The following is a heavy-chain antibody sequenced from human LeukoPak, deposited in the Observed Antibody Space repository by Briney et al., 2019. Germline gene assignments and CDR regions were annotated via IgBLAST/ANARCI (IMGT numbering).Heavy chain of an antibody. CDR2: IYYSGST. J-gene: IGHJ2*01. D-gene: IGHD4-17*01. Sequence: SETLSLTCTVSGGSISSSSYYWGWIRQPPGKGLEWIGSIYYSGSTYYNPSLKSRVTISVDTSKNQFSLKLSSVTAADTAVYYCARAPDYGDFWYFDLWGRGTLVTVSS. V-gene: IGHV4-39*07. CDR1: GGSISSSSYY. CDR3: ARAPDYGDFWYFDL.